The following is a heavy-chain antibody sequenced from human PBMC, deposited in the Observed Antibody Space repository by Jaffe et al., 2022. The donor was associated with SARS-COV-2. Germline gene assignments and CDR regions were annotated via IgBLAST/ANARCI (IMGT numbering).Heavy chain of an antibody. V-gene: IGHV3-30-3*01. CDR2: ISYDGSNK. Sequence: QVQLVESGGGVVQPGRSLRLSCAASGFTFSSYAMHWVRQAPGKGLEWVAVISYDGSNKYYADSVKGRFTISRDNSKNTLYLQMNSLRAEDTAVYYCARDRAVVIPDQYYYYYGMDVWGQGTTVTVSS. D-gene: IGHD3-22*01. CDR1: GFTFSSYA. CDR3: ARDRAVVIPDQYYYYYGMDV. J-gene: IGHJ6*02.